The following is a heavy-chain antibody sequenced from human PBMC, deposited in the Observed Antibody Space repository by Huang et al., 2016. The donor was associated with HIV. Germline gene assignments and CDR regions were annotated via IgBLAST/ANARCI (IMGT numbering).Heavy chain of an antibody. Sequence: QVQLLQSGAEVKKPGSSVKVSCKASGGPFRSYSIAWVRQAPGQGLELMSSLMPVFDPPNYAQKLQGRVRVTADESTRTVYMELRDLRPDDTAVYFCARGSLEYSVSSSLDYWGQGTHVTVSS. CDR1: GGPFRSYS. CDR3: ARGSLEYSVSSSLDY. V-gene: IGHV1-69*13. CDR2: LMPVFDPP. J-gene: IGHJ4*02. D-gene: IGHD4-4*01.